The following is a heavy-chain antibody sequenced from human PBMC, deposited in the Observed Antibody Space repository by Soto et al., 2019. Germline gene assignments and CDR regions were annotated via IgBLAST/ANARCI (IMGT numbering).Heavy chain of an antibody. CDR1: GGTFSSYA. D-gene: IGHD5-18*01. Sequence: SVKVSCKASGGTFSSYAISWVRQAPGQGLEWMGGMIPIFGTANYAQKFQGRVTITADKSTSTAYMELSSLRSEDTAVYYCARGTKNTAMGGSGYYYGMDVWGQGTTVTVSS. J-gene: IGHJ6*02. CDR3: ARGTKNTAMGGSGYYYGMDV. CDR2: MIPIFGTA. V-gene: IGHV1-69*06.